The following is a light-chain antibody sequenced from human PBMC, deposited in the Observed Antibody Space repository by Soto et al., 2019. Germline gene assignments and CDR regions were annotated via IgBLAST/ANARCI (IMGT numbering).Light chain of an antibody. CDR2: GVS. V-gene: IGKV3-20*01. CDR1: QSLSSRN. J-gene: IGKJ1*01. Sequence: ELVLTQSPGTLSLSPGERATLACWSSQSLSSRNLAWYQQKPGQAPRPLIYGVSSRATGIPDRFSGSGSGTDFTLTISRLEPEDFAVYYCQQYDSSPRTFGQGTKVDIK. CDR3: QQYDSSPRT.